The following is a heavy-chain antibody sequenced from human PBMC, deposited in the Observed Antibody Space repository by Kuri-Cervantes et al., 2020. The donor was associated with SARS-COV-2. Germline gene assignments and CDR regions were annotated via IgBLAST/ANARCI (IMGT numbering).Heavy chain of an antibody. V-gene: IGHV1-18*01. J-gene: IGHJ4*02. CDR1: GNTFTSVG. CDR2: ISAYNAYT. Sequence: ASVKVSCKASGNTFTSVGISWVRQAPGQGLEWMGLISAYNAYTDYAQKFKGRVTMTTDTTTSTDYMEMRRLTSDDTAIYYCAGSVTGDLGDYWGQGTLVTVSS. CDR3: AGSVTGDLGDY. D-gene: IGHD7-27*01.